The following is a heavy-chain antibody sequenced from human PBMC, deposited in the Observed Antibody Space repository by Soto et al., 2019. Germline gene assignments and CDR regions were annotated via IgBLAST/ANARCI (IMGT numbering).Heavy chain of an antibody. Sequence: GASVKVSCKASGYTFTSYGISWVRQAPGQGLEWMGWISAYNGNTNYAQKLQGRVSMTTDTSTSTAYMELRSLRSDDTAVYYCARDRLTLTDQIVATIVHYPDSGYTQTPDYWGQGTLVTVSS. D-gene: IGHD5-12*01. CDR3: ARDRLTLTDQIVATIVHYPDSGYTQTPDY. CDR2: ISAYNGNT. V-gene: IGHV1-18*01. CDR1: GYTFTSYG. J-gene: IGHJ4*02.